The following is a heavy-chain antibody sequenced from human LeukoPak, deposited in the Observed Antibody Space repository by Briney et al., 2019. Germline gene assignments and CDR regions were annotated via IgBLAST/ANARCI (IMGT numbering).Heavy chain of an antibody. V-gene: IGHV4-59*01. CDR2: IYYSGNT. D-gene: IGHD5-12*01. CDR3: ARDRSTVAMARWGVFDY. CDR1: GGSIGTYY. Sequence: SETLSLTCSVSGGSIGTYYWSWIRQPPGKGLECIGYIYYSGNTNYNPSLKSRVTISVDTSKNQFSLKLNSVTAADTAVYYCARDRSTVAMARWGVFDYWGQGTLVTVSP. J-gene: IGHJ4*02.